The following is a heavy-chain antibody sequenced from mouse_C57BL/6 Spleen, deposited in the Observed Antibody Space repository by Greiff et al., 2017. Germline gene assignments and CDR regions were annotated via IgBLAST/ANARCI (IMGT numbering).Heavy chain of an antibody. Sequence: VQRVESGAELVKPGASVKISCKASGYAFSSYWMNWVKQRPGKGLEWIGQIYPGDGDTNYNGKFKGKATLTADKSSSTAYMQLSSLTSEDSAVYFCASSSYYSNPAWFAYWGQGTLVTVSA. V-gene: IGHV1-80*01. D-gene: IGHD2-5*01. CDR1: GYAFSSYW. CDR3: ASSSYYSNPAWFAY. CDR2: IYPGDGDT. J-gene: IGHJ3*01.